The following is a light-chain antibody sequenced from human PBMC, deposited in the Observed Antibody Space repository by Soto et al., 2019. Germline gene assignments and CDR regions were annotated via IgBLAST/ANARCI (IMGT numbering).Light chain of an antibody. V-gene: IGKV1-27*01. Sequence: DIQMTQSPSSLSASVGDRVTLTCRASQDISQYLAWYQQRPGKVPKLLIYYASTLQSGVPSRFSGSGSGTEFTSTISSLQPEDVATYYCLKYTKDAPGTFGQGTKVEI. CDR1: QDISQY. CDR3: LKYTKDAPGT. J-gene: IGKJ1*01. CDR2: YAS.